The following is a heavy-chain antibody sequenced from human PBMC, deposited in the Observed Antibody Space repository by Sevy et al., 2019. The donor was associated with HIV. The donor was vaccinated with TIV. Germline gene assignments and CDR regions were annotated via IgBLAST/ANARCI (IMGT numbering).Heavy chain of an antibody. V-gene: IGHV1-18*01. D-gene: IGHD2-15*01. CDR1: GYTFTSYR. CDR2: ISAHNGDT. J-gene: IGHJ4*02. CDR3: ARAYCSGGSCYSLAY. Sequence: ASVKVSCKTSGYTFTSYRITWVRQAPGQGLEWMGWISAHNGDTNYARKLQGRVTMISETSTGTTYMVLRSLRSDDTAIYYCARAYCSGGSCYSLAYWGQGTLVTVSS.